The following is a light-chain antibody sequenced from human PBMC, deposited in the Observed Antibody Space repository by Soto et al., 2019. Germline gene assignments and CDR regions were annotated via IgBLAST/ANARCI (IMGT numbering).Light chain of an antibody. V-gene: IGLV2-8*01. CDR3: CSYAGSNNWV. J-gene: IGLJ3*02. CDR1: SSDVGRYNY. Sequence: QSALTQPPSASGSPGQSVTFSCTGTSSDVGRYNYVSWYQQHPGKAPKLIIYEVTKRPSGVPDRFSGSKSGNTASLTVSGIQAEDEADYYCCSYAGSNNWVFGGGTKLTVL. CDR2: EVT.